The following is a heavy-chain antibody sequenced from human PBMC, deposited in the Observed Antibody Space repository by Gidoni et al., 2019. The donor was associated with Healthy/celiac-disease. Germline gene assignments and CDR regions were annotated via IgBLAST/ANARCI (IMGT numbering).Heavy chain of an antibody. D-gene: IGHD6-19*01. V-gene: IGHV3-30*18. CDR2: ISYDGSNK. CDR3: AKYNSGWGFDY. J-gene: IGHJ4*02. CDR1: GFTFSSYG. Sequence: QVQLVESGGGVFQPGRSLRLPCSAPGFTFSSYGMHCVCQAPGKGLEWVAVISYDGSNKYYADSVKGRFTISRDNSKNTLYLQMNSLRAEDTAVYYCAKYNSGWGFDYWGQGTLVTVSS.